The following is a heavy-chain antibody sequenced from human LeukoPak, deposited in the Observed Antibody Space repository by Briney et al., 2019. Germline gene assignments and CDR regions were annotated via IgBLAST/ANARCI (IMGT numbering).Heavy chain of an antibody. CDR2: ISSSGSAM. D-gene: IGHD2-15*01. CDR1: GFTFRSYE. V-gene: IGHV3-48*03. Sequence: GGSLRLSCAASGFTFRSYEMNWVRQAPGKGLEWVSFISSSGSAMYYADSVMGRFTISRDNAKNSLYLQMNSLRAEDTALYYCVRDGRYCSGGRCFPIWGQGTLVTVST. CDR3: VRDGRYCSGGRCFPI. J-gene: IGHJ4*02.